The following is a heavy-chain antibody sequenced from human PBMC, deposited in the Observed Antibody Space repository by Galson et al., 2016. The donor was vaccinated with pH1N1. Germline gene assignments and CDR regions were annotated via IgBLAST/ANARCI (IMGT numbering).Heavy chain of an antibody. D-gene: IGHD3-3*01. Sequence: SLRLSCAASGFTVSSNYMSWVRQAPGKGLEWVSIVYSGGNTYYADAVKGRFTISRDSSNNTLYLQINSLRAEDTAVYYCARVWSYDFWSGVGDFYFDYWGQGILVTVSS. CDR3: ARVWSYDFWSGVGDFYFDY. CDR2: VYSGGNT. CDR1: GFTVSSNY. V-gene: IGHV3-53*05. J-gene: IGHJ4*02.